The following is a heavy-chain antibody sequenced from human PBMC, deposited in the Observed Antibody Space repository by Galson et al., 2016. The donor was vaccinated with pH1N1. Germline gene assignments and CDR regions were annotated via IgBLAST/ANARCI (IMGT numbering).Heavy chain of an antibody. J-gene: IGHJ4*02. CDR2: IDPSDGTT. Sequence: SVKVSCKAAGYSVTRYYMHWVRQAPGQGLEWMGIIDPSDGTTTYSQKFQGRIILTRDTSTNSVHMELTTLRPDDSATYFCARRYYFDYWGLGTLVTVSS. V-gene: IGHV1-46*01. CDR1: GYSVTRYY. CDR3: ARRYYFDY.